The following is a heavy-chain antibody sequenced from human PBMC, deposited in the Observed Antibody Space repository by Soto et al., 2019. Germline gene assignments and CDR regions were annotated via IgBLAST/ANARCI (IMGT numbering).Heavy chain of an antibody. Sequence: SRPTLVNTTQTLTLTCTFSGFSLSTSGVGVGWIRQPPGKALEWLALIYWNDDKRYSPSLKSRLTITKDTSKNQVVLTMTNMGPVDTATYYCARAVVEWFPTHYYGMDVWGQGTTVTVSS. V-gene: IGHV2-5*01. J-gene: IGHJ6*02. D-gene: IGHD3-3*02. CDR2: IYWNDDK. CDR1: GFSLSTSGVG. CDR3: ARAVVEWFPTHYYGMDV.